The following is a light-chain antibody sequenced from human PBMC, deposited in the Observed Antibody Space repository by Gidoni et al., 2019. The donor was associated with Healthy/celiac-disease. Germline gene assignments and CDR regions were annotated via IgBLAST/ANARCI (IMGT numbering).Light chain of an antibody. CDR2: KAS. CDR1: QSISSW. V-gene: IGKV1-5*03. Sequence: IQMTQSPSTLSASVGHRLTITCRASQSISSWVAWYQQQPWKATTLLIYKASSLERWVPSRFSGSGSGTEFTRTSSSLQPDDFATYDCQKYNSYPWTFGQETKVEIK. CDR3: QKYNSYPWT. J-gene: IGKJ1*01.